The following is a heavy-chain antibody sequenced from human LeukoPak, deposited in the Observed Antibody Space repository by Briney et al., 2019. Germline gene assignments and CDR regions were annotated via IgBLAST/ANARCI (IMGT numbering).Heavy chain of an antibody. V-gene: IGHV3-48*03. CDR1: GFTFSSDE. CDR3: ARDRPGYTSSWYSPFDY. CDR2: ISTTGTTI. J-gene: IGHJ4*02. Sequence: GGSLRLSCTASGFTFSSDEMNWARQAPGKGLEWVAYISTTGTTIYYADSVKGRFTISRDNAKNSLYLQMNRLRADDTAVYYCARDRPGYTSSWYSPFDYWGQGTLVTVSS. D-gene: IGHD6-13*01.